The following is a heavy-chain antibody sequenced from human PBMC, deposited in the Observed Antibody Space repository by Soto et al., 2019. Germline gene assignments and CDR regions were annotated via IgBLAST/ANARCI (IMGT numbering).Heavy chain of an antibody. CDR3: AGMAYYSYYMDV. CDR1: GGSISSSSYY. J-gene: IGHJ6*03. CDR2: IYYSGST. Sequence: SETLSLTCTVSGGSISSSSYYWGWIRQPPGKGLEWIGSIYYSGSTYYNPSLKSRVTISADTSKNQFSLKLSSVTAADTAVYYCAGMAYYSYYMDVWAKGTAVTVSS. V-gene: IGHV4-39*07.